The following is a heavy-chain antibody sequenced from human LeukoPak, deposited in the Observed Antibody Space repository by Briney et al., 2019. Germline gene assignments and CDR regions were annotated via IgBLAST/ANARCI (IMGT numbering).Heavy chain of an antibody. J-gene: IGHJ4*02. D-gene: IGHD3-10*01. CDR3: ARGRGITMVRGVAFDY. V-gene: IGHV3-21*01. Sequence: GGSLRLSCAASGFTFSSYSMNWVRQAPGKGLEWVSSISSSSSYIYYADSVKGRFTISRDNAKTSLYLQMNSLRAEDTAVYYCARGRGITMVRGVAFDYWGQGTLVTVSS. CDR2: ISSSSSYI. CDR1: GFTFSSYS.